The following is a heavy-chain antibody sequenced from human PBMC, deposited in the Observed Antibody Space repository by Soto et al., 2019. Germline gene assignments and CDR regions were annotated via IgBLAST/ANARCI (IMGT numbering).Heavy chain of an antibody. D-gene: IGHD1-26*01. CDR3: ARDDKHGSNCDLAY. Sequence: QVQLVQSGGGVVQPGRSLRLSCAASGFHFNTYFMHWVRQAPGKGLEWVAMIFPNGRDKEYADSVKGRVTISRDNSNNRMYLQMVRLRPEDTAVYYCARDDKHGSNCDLAYWGQGALVNVSS. CDR2: IFPNGRDK. V-gene: IGHV3-30*13. J-gene: IGHJ4*02. CDR1: GFHFNTYF.